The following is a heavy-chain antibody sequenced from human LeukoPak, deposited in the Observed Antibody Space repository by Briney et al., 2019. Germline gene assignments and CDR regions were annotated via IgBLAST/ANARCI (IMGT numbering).Heavy chain of an antibody. CDR3: ARLLDNDSSGYPDTFDM. D-gene: IGHD3-22*01. CDR1: GGSINSHF. CDR2: IYYSGST. J-gene: IGHJ3*02. V-gene: IGHV4-59*11. Sequence: PPETLSLTCTVSGGSINSHFWSWIRQPPGKGLEWIGYIYYSGSTKYNPSLQSRVTISVDTSESNFSLKLTSVTAADTAVYYCARLLDNDSSGYPDTFDMWGQGTVVIVSS.